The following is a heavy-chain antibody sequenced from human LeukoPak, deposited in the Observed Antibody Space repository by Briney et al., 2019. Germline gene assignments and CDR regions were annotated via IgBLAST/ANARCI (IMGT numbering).Heavy chain of an antibody. V-gene: IGHV4-61*02. J-gene: IGHJ4*02. CDR2: IYTSGST. CDR3: ARDEGGATSAFAY. CDR1: GGSISSGSYY. D-gene: IGHD1-26*01. Sequence: SETLSLTCTVSGGSISSGSYYWSWIRQPAGKGLEWIGRIYTSGSTNYNPSLKSRVTISVDTSKNQFSLKLSSVTAADTAVYYCARDEGGATSAFAYWGQGTLVTVSS.